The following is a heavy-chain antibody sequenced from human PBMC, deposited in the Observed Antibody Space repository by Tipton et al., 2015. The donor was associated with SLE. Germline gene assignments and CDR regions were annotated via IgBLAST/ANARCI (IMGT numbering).Heavy chain of an antibody. Sequence: SLRLSCAASGFTFSTYGMHWVRQAPGKGLEWVAVIWNDGSNKYYADSVKGRFTISRDNSKNTLYLQMDSLRPEDTAVYFCARAIYSGGWFGFGPWGLGTLVTVSS. CDR1: GFTFSTYG. D-gene: IGHD6-19*01. CDR2: IWNDGSNK. J-gene: IGHJ5*02. CDR3: ARAIYSGGWFGFGP. V-gene: IGHV3-33*08.